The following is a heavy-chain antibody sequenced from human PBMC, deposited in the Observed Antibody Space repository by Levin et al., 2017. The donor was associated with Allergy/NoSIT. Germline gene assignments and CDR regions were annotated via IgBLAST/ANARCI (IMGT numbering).Heavy chain of an antibody. Sequence: GESLKISCAASGFIFSNYGMHWVRQAPGKGLEWVAVIWYDASNKYYVDSVKGRFSISRDNSKNTLYLEMNSLRVEDTGVYYCTRDISSRYFDLWGRGTLVTVSS. CDR3: TRDISSRYFDL. CDR1: GFIFSNYG. V-gene: IGHV3-33*01. D-gene: IGHD2-2*01. J-gene: IGHJ2*01. CDR2: IWYDASNK.